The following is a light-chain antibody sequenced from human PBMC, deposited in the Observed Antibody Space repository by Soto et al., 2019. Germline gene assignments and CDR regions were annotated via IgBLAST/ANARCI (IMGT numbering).Light chain of an antibody. CDR2: GAS. J-gene: IGKJ1*01. V-gene: IGKV3-20*01. Sequence: EVGLTQSPGTLSLSPGERATLSCRASQSVSSSYLAWYQQKPGQAPRLLIYGASSRATGIPDRFSGSGSGTDFTLTLSGMESKDFAVHYIQQYGSPLGMFGQGTKVDIK. CDR3: QQYGSPLGM. CDR1: QSVSSSY.